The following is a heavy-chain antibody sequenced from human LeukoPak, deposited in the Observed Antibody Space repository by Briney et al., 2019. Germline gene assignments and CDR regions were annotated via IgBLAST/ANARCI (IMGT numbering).Heavy chain of an antibody. CDR3: ARGPCPSSTSCYGAEYFQH. CDR1: GFTFSSYA. CDR2: ISYDGSNK. D-gene: IGHD2-2*01. V-gene: IGHV3-30-3*01. Sequence: GGSLRLSCAASGFTFSSYATHWVRQAPGKGLEWVAVISYDGSNKYYADSVKGRFTISRDNSKNTLYLQMNSLRAEDTAVYYCARGPCPSSTSCYGAEYFQHWGQGTLVTVSS. J-gene: IGHJ1*01.